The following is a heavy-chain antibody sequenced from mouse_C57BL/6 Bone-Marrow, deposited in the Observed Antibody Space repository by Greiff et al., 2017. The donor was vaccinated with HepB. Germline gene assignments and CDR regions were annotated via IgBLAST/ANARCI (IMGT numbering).Heavy chain of an antibody. D-gene: IGHD2-4*01. J-gene: IGHJ4*01. CDR1: GYTFTSYW. V-gene: IGHV1-69*01. CDR3: ARGDYGGNAMDY. Sequence: QVQLQQPGAELVMPGASVKLSCKASGYTFTSYWMHWVKQRPGQGLEWIGEIDPSDSYTNYNQKFKGKSTLTVDKSSSTAYMQLSSLTSEDSAVYYCARGDYGGNAMDYWGQGTSVTVSS. CDR2: IDPSDSYT.